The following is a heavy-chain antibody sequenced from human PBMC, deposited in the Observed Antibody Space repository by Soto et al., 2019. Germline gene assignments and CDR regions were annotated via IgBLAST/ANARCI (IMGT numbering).Heavy chain of an antibody. V-gene: IGHV4-31*03. CDR1: GGSISSGGYY. CDR2: IYYSGST. J-gene: IGHJ6*02. CDR3: AGRIAVAGRVFLYGMDV. Sequence: KTSETLSLTCTVSGGSISSGGYYWSWIRQHPGKGLEWIGYIYYSGSTYYNPSLKSRVTISVDTSKNQFSLKLSSVTAADTAVYYCAGRIAVAGRVFLYGMDVWGLGTQVTVSS. D-gene: IGHD6-19*01.